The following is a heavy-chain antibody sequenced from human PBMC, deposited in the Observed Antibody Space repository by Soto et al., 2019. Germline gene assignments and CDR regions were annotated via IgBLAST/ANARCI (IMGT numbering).Heavy chain of an antibody. CDR3: ARAKGWGLQTSHYLDY. D-gene: IGHD1-26*01. V-gene: IGHV3-21*01. CDR1: VFTYSCYS. Sequence: VXRRVSFPAAVFTYSCYSMNFVRQALGKGLEWVSSISSISSFIYNSDSVEGRFTISRDNAKNSLYLLMNSLRAEDTAVYYCARAKGWGLQTSHYLDYWGPGTLVTVSS. J-gene: IGHJ4*02. CDR2: ISSISSFI.